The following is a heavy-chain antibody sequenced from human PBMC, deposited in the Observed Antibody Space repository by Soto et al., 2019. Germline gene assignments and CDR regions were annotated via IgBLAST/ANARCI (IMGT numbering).Heavy chain of an antibody. CDR1: GYNFTNYW. V-gene: IGHV5-51*01. Sequence: GESLKISCQAFGYNFTNYWIGWVRQMPAKGLEWMGIIYPGDSDISYSPSFQGQVIISADKSISTAYLQWSSLEASDTAMYYCARHTPQGLAAAGTNWGQGTLVTVSS. J-gene: IGHJ4*02. D-gene: IGHD6-13*01. CDR2: IYPGDSDI. CDR3: ARHTPQGLAAAGTN.